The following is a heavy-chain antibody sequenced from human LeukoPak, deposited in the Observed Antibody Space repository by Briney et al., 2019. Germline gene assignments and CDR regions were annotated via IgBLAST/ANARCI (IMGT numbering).Heavy chain of an antibody. D-gene: IGHD2-15*01. V-gene: IGHV3-21*01. CDR2: ISISSNYI. CDR1: GFTFSRYS. CDR3: ARSNRGFCSGGSCTFYYYFYMDV. Sequence: GGSLRLSCAASGFTFSRYSMNWVRQAPGKGLEWVSSISISSNYIYYADSVKGRFTISRDNAKNSLYLQVNSLRAEDTAVYYCARSNRGFCSGGSCTFYYYFYMDVWGKGTTVTVSS. J-gene: IGHJ6*03.